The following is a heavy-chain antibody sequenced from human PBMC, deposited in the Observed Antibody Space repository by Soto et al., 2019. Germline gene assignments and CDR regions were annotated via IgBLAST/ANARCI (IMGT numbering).Heavy chain of an antibody. D-gene: IGHD3-3*01. J-gene: IGHJ6*03. CDR1: GGSISSSSYY. CDR3: ARLGYYDFWSGSHYRGFHYSAMD. V-gene: IGHV4-39*01. Sequence: ETLCLTCTVSGGSISSSSYYWGWIRQPPGKGLEWIGSIYYSGSTYYNPSLKSRVTISVDTSKNQFSLKLSSVTAADTAVYYCARLGYYDFWSGSHYRGFHYSAMD. CDR2: IYYSGST.